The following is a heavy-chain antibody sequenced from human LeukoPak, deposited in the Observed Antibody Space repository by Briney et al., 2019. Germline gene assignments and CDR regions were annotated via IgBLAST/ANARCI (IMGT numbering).Heavy chain of an antibody. Sequence: PGGSLRLSCAASGFPFSRDSMHWVRQAPGKGLVWASRINSDGSSTSYADSVKGRFTISRDNAKNTLYLQMNSLRAEDTAVYYCARDKWGSWYWGQGTLVTVSS. V-gene: IGHV3-74*01. D-gene: IGHD7-27*01. CDR2: INSDGSST. J-gene: IGHJ4*02. CDR1: GFPFSRDS. CDR3: ARDKWGSWY.